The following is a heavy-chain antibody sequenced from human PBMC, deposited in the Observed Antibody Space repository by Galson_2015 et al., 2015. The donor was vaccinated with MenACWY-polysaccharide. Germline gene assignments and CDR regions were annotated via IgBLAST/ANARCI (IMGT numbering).Heavy chain of an antibody. Sequence: SLRLSCAASGFIFSNYEMHWVRQAPGKGLEWAAAISNDGSYEYIVDSIRGRFTISRDNSKNTLYLQMDSLRGEDTAVYYCAREGDTYRSGRYGSWGQGTLVTVSS. D-gene: IGHD6-13*01. CDR1: GFIFSNYE. CDR3: AREGDTYRSGRYGS. J-gene: IGHJ4*02. V-gene: IGHV3-30*03. CDR2: ISNDGSYE.